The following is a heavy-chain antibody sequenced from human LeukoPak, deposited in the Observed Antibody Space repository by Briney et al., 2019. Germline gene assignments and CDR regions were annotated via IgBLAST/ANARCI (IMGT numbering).Heavy chain of an antibody. J-gene: IGHJ4*02. CDR2: IYYSGST. CDR3: ARGSYGSSWY. CDR1: GGSISSYY. D-gene: IGHD6-13*01. Sequence: SETLSLTCTVSGGSISSYYWSWIRQPPGKGLEWIGYIYYSGSTNYDPSLKSRVTISVDTSKNQFSLKLSSVTAADTAVYYCARGSYGSSWYWGQGTLVTVSS. V-gene: IGHV4-59*01.